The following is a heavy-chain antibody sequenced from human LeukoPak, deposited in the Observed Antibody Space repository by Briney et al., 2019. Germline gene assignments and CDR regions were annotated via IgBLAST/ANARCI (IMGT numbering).Heavy chain of an antibody. J-gene: IGHJ3*02. CDR1: GFTFNNAW. D-gene: IGHD3-22*01. V-gene: IGHV3-15*01. Sequence: PGGSLRLSCAASGFTFNNAWMSWVRQAPGKGLEWVGRIKSKANSGTTDYAAPVKGRFSISRDDSKNTLYLQMNSLKTDDTAVYNCGARDFYDSSGRNTFDIWGQGTMVPVSS. CDR2: IKSKANSGTT. CDR3: GARDFYDSSGRNTFDI.